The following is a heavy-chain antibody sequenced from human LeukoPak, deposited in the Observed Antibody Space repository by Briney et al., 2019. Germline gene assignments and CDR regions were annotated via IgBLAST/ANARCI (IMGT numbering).Heavy chain of an antibody. CDR2: ISDVGSI. V-gene: IGHV4-59*08. J-gene: IGHJ4*02. Sequence: PSETLSLTCTVSGGSISSYYWSWIRQPPGKGLEWIAYISDVGSINYNPSLKSRVTISLETSKNQFSLKLSSVTAADTAVYYCAGHHPRNTVDFGGQGTLVTVPS. CDR1: GGSISSYY. CDR3: AGHHPRNTVDF. D-gene: IGHD2-8*02.